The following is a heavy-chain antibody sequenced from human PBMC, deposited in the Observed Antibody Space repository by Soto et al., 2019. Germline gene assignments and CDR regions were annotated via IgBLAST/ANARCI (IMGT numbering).Heavy chain of an antibody. Sequence: GESLKISCAASGFTFSNYWMSWVRQAPGKGLEWVANINQDGREKYYVDSLRGRFTISRDNAKNSLYLQMNSLRAGDTAVYYCARYCSSTTCSDAFDIWGQGTVVTVSS. CDR1: GFTFSNYW. CDR2: INQDGREK. CDR3: ARYCSSTTCSDAFDI. D-gene: IGHD2-2*01. J-gene: IGHJ3*02. V-gene: IGHV3-7*01.